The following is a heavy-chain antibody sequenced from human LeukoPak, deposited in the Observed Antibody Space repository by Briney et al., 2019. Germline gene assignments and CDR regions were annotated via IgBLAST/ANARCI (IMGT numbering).Heavy chain of an antibody. CDR1: GGSISSYY. CDR2: IYYSGST. Sequence: SEXLSLTCTVSGGSISSYYWSWLRQPPGKGLEWIGYIYYSGSTNYNPSLKSRVTISVDTSKNQFSLKLSSVTAADTAVYYRARGVYSSGWYFDYWGQGTLVTVSS. V-gene: IGHV4-59*01. D-gene: IGHD6-19*01. J-gene: IGHJ4*02. CDR3: ARGVYSSGWYFDY.